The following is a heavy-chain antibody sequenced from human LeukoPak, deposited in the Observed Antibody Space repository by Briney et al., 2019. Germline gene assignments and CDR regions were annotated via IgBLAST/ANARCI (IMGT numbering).Heavy chain of an antibody. CDR1: GFTFTSYA. Sequence: PGGSLRLSCVASGFTFTSYAMHWVRQAPGKGLEWVSGISWNSGGIGYADSVKGRFTISRDNAKNSLYLQMNSLRAEDTALYYCAKDRARLLWFGAYYYYGMDVWGQGTTVTVSS. V-gene: IGHV3-9*01. J-gene: IGHJ6*02. CDR3: AKDRARLLWFGAYYYYGMDV. CDR2: ISWNSGGI. D-gene: IGHD3-10*01.